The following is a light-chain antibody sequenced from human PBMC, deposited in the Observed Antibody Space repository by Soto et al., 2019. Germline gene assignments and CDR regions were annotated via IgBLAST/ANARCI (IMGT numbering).Light chain of an antibody. V-gene: IGLV2-14*03. CDR1: SSDVGANNY. CDR3: SSYTSSSSYV. J-gene: IGLJ1*01. Sequence: QSVLTQPASLSGSPGQSITISCSGTSSDVGANNYVSWYQQDPGKAPKLMIYDVAYRPSGVSTRFSGSKSGNTASLTISGLQSEDESDYYCSSYTSSSSYVFGTGTKVTVL. CDR2: DVA.